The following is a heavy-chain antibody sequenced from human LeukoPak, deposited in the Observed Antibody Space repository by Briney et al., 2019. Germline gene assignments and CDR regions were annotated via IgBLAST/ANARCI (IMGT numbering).Heavy chain of an antibody. Sequence: GGSLRLPCAASGFTFSRYAMSWVRQAPGKGLEWVSAISGSGGSTYYADSVKGRFTISRDNSRDTLYLQMNSLRAEDTAVYYCAKGYYDYVWGSYYFDYWGQGTLVTVSS. D-gene: IGHD3-16*01. V-gene: IGHV3-23*01. CDR3: AKGYYDYVWGSYYFDY. J-gene: IGHJ4*02. CDR2: ISGSGGST. CDR1: GFTFSRYA.